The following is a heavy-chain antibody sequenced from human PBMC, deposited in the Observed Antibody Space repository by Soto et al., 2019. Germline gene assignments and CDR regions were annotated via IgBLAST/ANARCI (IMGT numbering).Heavy chain of an antibody. CDR1: GRSFSDYY. D-gene: IGHD2-2*01. V-gene: IGHV4-34*01. Sequence: PSETLSLTCAVYGRSFSDYYWSCIRQPPRKGLEWIGEINHSGSTNYNPSLQSRVTISVDTSKNQFSLKLSSVTAADTAVYCCARGRATPVVAAAPNWFDPWGQGALVTVSS. CDR2: INHSGST. J-gene: IGHJ5*02. CDR3: ARGRATPVVAAAPNWFDP.